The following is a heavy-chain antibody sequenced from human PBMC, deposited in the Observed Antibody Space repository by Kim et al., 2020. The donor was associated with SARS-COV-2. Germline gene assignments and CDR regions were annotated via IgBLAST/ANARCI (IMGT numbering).Heavy chain of an antibody. CDR2: INPNSGGT. CDR3: AREPNYDFWSGYLGGYYYYMDV. CDR1: GYTFTGYY. V-gene: IGHV1-2*06. J-gene: IGHJ6*03. D-gene: IGHD3-3*01. Sequence: ASVKVSCKASGYTFTGYYMHWVRQAPGQGLEWMGRINPNSGGTNYAQKFQGRVTMTRDTSISTAYMELSRLRSDDTAVYYCAREPNYDFWSGYLGGYYYYMDVWGKGTTVTVSS.